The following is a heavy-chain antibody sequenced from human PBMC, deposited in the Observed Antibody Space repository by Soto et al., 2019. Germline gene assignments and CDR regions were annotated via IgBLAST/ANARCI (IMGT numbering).Heavy chain of an antibody. Sequence: SETLSLTCAVYGGSFSGYYWSWIRQPPGKGLEWIGEINHSGSTNYNPSLKSRVTISVDTSKNQFSLKLSSVTAADTAVYYCARESGSSWYYYGMEVWGQGTTVIGSS. CDR3: ARESGSSWYYYGMEV. CDR1: GGSFSGYY. J-gene: IGHJ6*02. V-gene: IGHV4-34*01. CDR2: INHSGST. D-gene: IGHD6-13*01.